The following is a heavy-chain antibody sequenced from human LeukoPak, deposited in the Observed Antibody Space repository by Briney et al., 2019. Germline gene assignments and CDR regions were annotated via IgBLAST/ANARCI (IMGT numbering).Heavy chain of an antibody. D-gene: IGHD4-23*01. CDR3: ARVAFGNPPYYYYYMDV. CDR2: INPNSGGT. CDR1: GYTLTGYY. V-gene: IGHV1-2*02. Sequence: GASVKVSCKASGYTLTGYYMHWVRQAPGQGLEWMGWINPNSGGTNYAQKFQGRVTMTRDTSISTAYMELSRLRSDDTAVYYCARVAFGNPPYYYYYMDVWGKGTTVTVSS. J-gene: IGHJ6*03.